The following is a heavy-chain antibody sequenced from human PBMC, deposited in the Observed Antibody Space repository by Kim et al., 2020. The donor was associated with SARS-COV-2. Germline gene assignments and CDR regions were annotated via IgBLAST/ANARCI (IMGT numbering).Heavy chain of an antibody. D-gene: IGHD3-22*01. CDR1: GYTLTELS. V-gene: IGHV1-24*01. CDR2: FDPEDGET. CDR3: ATWATPYYYDSSGYYFDY. J-gene: IGHJ4*02. Sequence: ASVKVSCKVSGYTLTELSMHWVRQAPGKGLEWMGGFDPEDGETIYAQKFQGRVTMTEDTSTDTAYMELSSLRSEDTAVYYCATWATPYYYDSSGYYFDYWGQGTLVTVSS.